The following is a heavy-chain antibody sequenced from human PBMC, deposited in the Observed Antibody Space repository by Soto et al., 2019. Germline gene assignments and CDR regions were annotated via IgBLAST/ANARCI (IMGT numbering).Heavy chain of an antibody. Sequence: QVHLQESGPGLVKPSGTLSLTCVVSGGSISGRNWWSWVRKAPGKGLEWIGEVFHSGDTTYSPSLRRRAISSVDKNKNQFSVNLISMPAADTAVYYCTRLLYDSGLNYFYFDLWGQGALVTVSS. CDR1: GGSISGRNW. D-gene: IGHD3-22*01. J-gene: IGHJ4*02. CDR2: VFHSGDT. V-gene: IGHV4-4*02. CDR3: TRLLYDSGLNYFYFDL.